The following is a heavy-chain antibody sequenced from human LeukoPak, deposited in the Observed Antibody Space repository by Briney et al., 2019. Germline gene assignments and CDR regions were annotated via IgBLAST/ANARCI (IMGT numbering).Heavy chain of an antibody. CDR2: ISGSGGST. CDR1: GSTFSSYA. Sequence: HPGGSLRLSCAASGSTFSSYAMSWVRQAPGKGLEWVSAISGSGGSTYYADSVKGRFTISRDNSKNTLYLQMNSLRAEDTAVYYCAKGAYYYDSSGYYGGLDYWGQGTLVTVSS. V-gene: IGHV3-23*01. CDR3: AKGAYYYDSSGYYGGLDY. D-gene: IGHD3-22*01. J-gene: IGHJ4*02.